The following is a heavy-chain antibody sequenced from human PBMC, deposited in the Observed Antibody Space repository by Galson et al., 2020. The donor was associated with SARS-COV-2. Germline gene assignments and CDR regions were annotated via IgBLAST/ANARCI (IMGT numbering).Heavy chain of an antibody. CDR1: GFTFNTYA. V-gene: IGHV3-30-3*01. CDR2: TSYDGSNE. D-gene: IGHD1-26*01. Sequence: GESLKISCAASGFTFNTYAMHWVRQAPGKGLEWVAVTSYDGSNEYYADSVRGRFTISRDNSKNTLYLQMNSLRAEDTAVYYCVRAQWDYDLHLIASRYWGQGTLVTVSS. CDR3: VRAQWDYDLHLIASRY. J-gene: IGHJ4*02.